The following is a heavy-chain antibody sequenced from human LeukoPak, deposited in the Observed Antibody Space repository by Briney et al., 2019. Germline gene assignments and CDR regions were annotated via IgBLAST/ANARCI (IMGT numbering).Heavy chain of an antibody. V-gene: IGHV3-23*01. CDR2: ISGSGGST. J-gene: IGHJ5*02. D-gene: IGHD2-2*02. Sequence: GGSLRLSCAASGFTFSSYAMSWVRQAPGKGLEWVSAISGSGGSTYYADSVKGRFTISRDNSKNTLCLQMNSLRAEDTAVYYCAKATRGRCSSTSCYSVNHWGQGTLVTVSS. CDR1: GFTFSSYA. CDR3: AKATRGRCSSTSCYSVNH.